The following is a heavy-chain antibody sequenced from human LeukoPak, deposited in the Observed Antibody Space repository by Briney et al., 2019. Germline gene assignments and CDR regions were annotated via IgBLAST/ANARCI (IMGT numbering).Heavy chain of an antibody. J-gene: IGHJ4*02. CDR2: ISGSGGST. V-gene: IGHV3-23*01. D-gene: IGHD3-16*02. Sequence: GGSLRLSCAASGFTFSIYAMSWVRQAPGKGLEWVSAISGSGGSTYYADSVKGRFTISRDNSKNTLYLRMNSLRAEDTAVYYCAKGWSDYVWGSYRPNHNFDYWGQGTLVAVSS. CDR3: AKGWSDYVWGSYRPNHNFDY. CDR1: GFTFSIYA.